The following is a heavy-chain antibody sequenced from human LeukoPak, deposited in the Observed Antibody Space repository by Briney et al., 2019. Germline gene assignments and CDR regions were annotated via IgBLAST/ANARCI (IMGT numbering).Heavy chain of an antibody. D-gene: IGHD2-2*01. V-gene: IGHV3-7*01. J-gene: IGHJ4*02. CDR3: ARTQNIVVVPAAIPDY. CDR1: GFTFSSYW. Sequence: TGGSLRLSCAASGFTFSSYWMSWVRQAPGKGLEWVANIKQDGSEKYYVDSVKGRFTISRDNAKNLLYLQMNSLRAEDTAVYYCARTQNIVVVPAAIPDYWGQGTLVTVSS. CDR2: IKQDGSEK.